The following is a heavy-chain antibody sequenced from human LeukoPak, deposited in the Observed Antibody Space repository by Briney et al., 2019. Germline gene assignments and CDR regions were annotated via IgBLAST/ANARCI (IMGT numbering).Heavy chain of an antibody. V-gene: IGHV4-61*10. J-gene: IGHJ3*02. CDR2: VSSSGRT. D-gene: IGHD2-15*01. CDR1: GDSISSGSFY. CDR3: AREDAQEGTNAFDI. Sequence: PSETLSLTCTVSGDSISSGSFYWSWIRQAAGKGLEWIVRVSSSGRTTYNPSLKSRVTISVDTSKNQFSLKLSSVTAADTAVYYCAREDAQEGTNAFDIWGQGTMVTVSS.